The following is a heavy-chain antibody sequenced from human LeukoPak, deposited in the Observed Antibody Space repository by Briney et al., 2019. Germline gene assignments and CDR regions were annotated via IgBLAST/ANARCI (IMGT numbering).Heavy chain of an antibody. D-gene: IGHD6-19*01. CDR2: IYHSGSS. CDR3: ARETFSSGEKGSLDY. V-gene: IGHV4-38-2*02. Sequence: SETLSLTCTVSGYSISSGYYWGWIRQPPGKGLEWIGSIYHSGSSYYNPSLNSRVTISVDTSKNQFSLKLSSVTAADTAVYYCARETFSSGEKGSLDYWGQGTLVTVSS. CDR1: GYSISSGYY. J-gene: IGHJ4*02.